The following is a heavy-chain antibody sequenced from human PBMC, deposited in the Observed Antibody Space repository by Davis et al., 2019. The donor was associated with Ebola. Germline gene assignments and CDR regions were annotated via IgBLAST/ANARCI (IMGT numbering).Heavy chain of an antibody. V-gene: IGHV3-53*01. CDR1: GFTFIKYA. CDR2: MYGGDT. CDR3: AREPTGNYYYFYGMDV. D-gene: IGHD1-14*01. J-gene: IGHJ6*04. Sequence: GESLKISCSASGFTFIKYAMAWVRQAPGKGLEWVSGMYGGDTHYADSVKGRFTISRDNSKNTLHLQMNSLRVEDTAVYFCAREPTGNYYYFYGMDVWGKGTTVSVSS.